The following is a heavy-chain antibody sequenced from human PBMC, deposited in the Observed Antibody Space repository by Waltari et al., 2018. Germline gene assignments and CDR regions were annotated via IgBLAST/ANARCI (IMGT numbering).Heavy chain of an antibody. CDR3: ATGGAFNI. Sequence: QVQVEQSGAEVKKPGASVKVSCKTSGYTFTAYFIQWVRQAPGQGLESMGGINPNKGDANYAQKLQGRVTMTRDTSSSTACMEFSGLTSDDTAVYYCATGGAFNIWGQGTMVTVSS. CDR2: INPNKGDA. D-gene: IGHD3-16*01. CDR1: GYTFTAYF. V-gene: IGHV1-2*02. J-gene: IGHJ3*02.